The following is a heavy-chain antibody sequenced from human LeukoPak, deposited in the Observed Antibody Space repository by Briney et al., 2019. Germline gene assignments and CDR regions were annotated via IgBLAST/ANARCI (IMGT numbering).Heavy chain of an antibody. J-gene: IGHJ5*02. CDR3: ARGYRAVVAAYNWFDP. CDR2: INHSGST. Sequence: PPETLSLTCAVYGGSFSGYYWSWIRQPPGKGLGWIGEINHSGSTNYNPSLKSRVTISVDTSKNQFSLKLSSVTAADTAVYYCARGYRAVVAAYNWFDPWGQGTLVTVSS. D-gene: IGHD2-15*01. V-gene: IGHV4-34*01. CDR1: GGSFSGYY.